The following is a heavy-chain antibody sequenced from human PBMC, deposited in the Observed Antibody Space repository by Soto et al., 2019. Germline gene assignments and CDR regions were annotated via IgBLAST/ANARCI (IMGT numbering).Heavy chain of an antibody. CDR2: IYRTGST. D-gene: IGHD1-7*01. CDR3: SSRDPGTSVDY. J-gene: IGHJ4*02. V-gene: IGHV4-4*02. CDR1: GGSFISNNW. Sequence: SDTLSLTCAVSGGSFISNNWWTWVRQPPGQGLEWIGEIYRTGSTNYNPSLKSRVTISLDKSENQFSLKVTSLTAADTAVYYCSSRDPGTSVDYWGQGTLVAVSS.